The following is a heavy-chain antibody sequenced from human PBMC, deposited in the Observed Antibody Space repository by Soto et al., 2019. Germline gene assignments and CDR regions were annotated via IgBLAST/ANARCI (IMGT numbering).Heavy chain of an antibody. CDR1: RFRFSDYY. Sequence: LLVESGGGLVKPGGSLRLSCEASRFRFSDYYMSWVRQAPGKGLEWVSFISSSGTTIYYADSVKGRFTISRDNAKNSLFLQMNSLRVEDTAVYYCASSEGNYYYYGMYVWGQGTTVTSSS. V-gene: IGHV3-11*01. J-gene: IGHJ6*02. CDR3: ASSEGNYYYYGMYV. CDR2: ISSSGTTI.